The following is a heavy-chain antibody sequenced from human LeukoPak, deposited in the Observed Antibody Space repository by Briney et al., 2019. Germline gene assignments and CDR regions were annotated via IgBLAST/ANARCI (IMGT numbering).Heavy chain of an antibody. CDR1: GYTFTNYG. CDR2: ISANNGNT. CDR3: ARGHKSAPGGYGSGNGYYYYYYMDV. J-gene: IGHJ6*03. D-gene: IGHD3-10*01. V-gene: IGHV1-8*02. Sequence: ASVKVSCKASGYTFTNYGISWVRQAPGQGLEWMGWISANNGNTYYVQKFQGRVTMTRNTSISTAYMELSSLRSEDTAVYYCARGHKSAPGGYGSGNGYYYYYYMDVWGKGTTVTISS.